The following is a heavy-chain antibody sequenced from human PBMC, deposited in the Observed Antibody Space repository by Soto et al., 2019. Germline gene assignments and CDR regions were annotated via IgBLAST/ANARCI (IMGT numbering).Heavy chain of an antibody. V-gene: IGHV3-30*03. CDR1: GFTFSNYA. Sequence: QVQLVDSGGGVVQPGKSLRLSCEASGFTFSNYAMHWVRQAPGKGLEWVGFISHDGYNKYYGDSMKGRFTISRDNSKSTLYLLMNSLRSDATAVYNCATALGLFEYSIFPPPFDSGGQGTLVTVPS. CDR2: ISHDGYNK. J-gene: IGHJ4*02. CDR3: ATALGLFEYSIFPPPFDS. D-gene: IGHD6-6*01.